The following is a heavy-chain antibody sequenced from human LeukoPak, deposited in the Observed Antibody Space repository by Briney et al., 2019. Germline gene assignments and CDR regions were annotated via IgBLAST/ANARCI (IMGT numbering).Heavy chain of an antibody. J-gene: IGHJ1*01. CDR2: IIPIFSTA. Sequence: SVRVSCKASGGTFSSYAISWVRQAPGQGLEWMGRIIPIFSTANYAQKFQGRVTITTDESTSTAYMELSSLRSEDTAVYYCARVFYYDSSGYYRSAEYFQHWGQGTLVTVSS. D-gene: IGHD3-22*01. V-gene: IGHV1-69*05. CDR3: ARVFYYDSSGYYRSAEYFQH. CDR1: GGTFSSYA.